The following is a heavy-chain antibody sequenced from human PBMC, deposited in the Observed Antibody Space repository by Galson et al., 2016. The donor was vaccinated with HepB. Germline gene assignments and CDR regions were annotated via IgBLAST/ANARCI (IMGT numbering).Heavy chain of an antibody. D-gene: IGHD3-22*01. CDR1: GYSFTNYW. V-gene: IGHV5-51*03. CDR3: ARLPLTSSYDGSGSGAPDS. J-gene: IGHJ4*02. Sequence: QSGAEVKERGESLQISCKASGYSFTNYWVGWVRQMPGKGLEFMGFIYPGDSDTRYSPSFQGQAPISADKSINTAYLQWSRLQASDTATYYCARLPLTSSYDGSGSGAPDSWGQGTLVTVSS. CDR2: IYPGDSDT.